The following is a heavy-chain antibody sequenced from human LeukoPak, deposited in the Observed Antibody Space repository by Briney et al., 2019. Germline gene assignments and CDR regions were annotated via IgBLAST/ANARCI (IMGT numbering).Heavy chain of an antibody. CDR3: AKVSGSSGTSNWFDP. CDR2: INGDGSDT. V-gene: IGHV3-74*01. CDR1: GFSFKDSW. D-gene: IGHD3-22*01. Sequence: GGSLRLSCAASGFSFKDSWMYWVRQAPGKGLVWVSHINGDGSDTNYVDSVKGRFTISRDNSKNTLYLQMNSLRVEDTAVYYCAKVSGSSGTSNWFDPWGQGTLVTVSS. J-gene: IGHJ5*02.